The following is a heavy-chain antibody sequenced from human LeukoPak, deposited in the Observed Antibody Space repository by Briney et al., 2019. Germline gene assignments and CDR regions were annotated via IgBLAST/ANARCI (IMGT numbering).Heavy chain of an antibody. V-gene: IGHV1-69*05. CDR2: IIAIFGAA. D-gene: IGHD5-18*01. J-gene: IGHJ4*02. CDR1: GGTFNSYA. CDR3: ARDPEDTANFDY. Sequence: SVKVSCKASGGTFNSYAISGVRQAPGQGGEGRGGIIAIFGAAKYAQKFQGRVTITTDESTSTAYMELSSLRSEDTAVYYCARDPEDTANFDYWGQGTLVTVSS.